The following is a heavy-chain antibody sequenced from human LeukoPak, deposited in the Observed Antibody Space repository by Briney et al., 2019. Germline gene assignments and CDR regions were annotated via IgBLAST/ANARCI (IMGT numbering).Heavy chain of an antibody. V-gene: IGHV3-73*01. Sequence: GGSLKLSCAASGFTFSASTMHWVRQASGKGLEWVGRIRSKGNSYATAYAASVKGRFTISRDDSKNTAYLQMNSLKTEDTAVYYCTRHEDCSGASCYSPHVYWGQGTLVTVSS. J-gene: IGHJ4*02. CDR3: TRHEDCSGASCYSPHVY. CDR1: GFTFSAST. CDR2: IRSKGNSYAT. D-gene: IGHD2-15*01.